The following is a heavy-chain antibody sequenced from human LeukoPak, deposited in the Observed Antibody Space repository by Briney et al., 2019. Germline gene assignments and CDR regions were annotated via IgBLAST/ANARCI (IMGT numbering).Heavy chain of an antibody. V-gene: IGHV3-23*01. CDR1: GFTFSSYA. D-gene: IGHD4-17*01. Sequence: GGSLRLSCAASGFTFSSYAMSWVRQAPGKGLEWVSAISGSGGSTYYADSVKGRFTISRDNSKNTLYLQMNSLRAEDTAVYYCAKGTYDDYGDYVEESRPDYWGQGTLVTVSS. CDR2: ISGSGGST. J-gene: IGHJ4*02. CDR3: AKGTYDDYGDYVEESRPDY.